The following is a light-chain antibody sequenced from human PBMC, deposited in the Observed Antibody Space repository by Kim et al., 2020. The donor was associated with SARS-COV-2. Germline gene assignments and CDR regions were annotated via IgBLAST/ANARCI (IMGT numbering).Light chain of an antibody. V-gene: IGKV1-39*01. J-gene: IGKJ4*01. CDR1: QSVSTY. Sequence: SVGDRVTIDGRERQSVSTYWNWYQQKPGKAPKLLIYAASSVQSGVPSRFSGSGSGTDFTLTISSLQPEDFATYYCQQSHTTPVLSFGGGTKVDIK. CDR2: AAS. CDR3: QQSHTTPVLS.